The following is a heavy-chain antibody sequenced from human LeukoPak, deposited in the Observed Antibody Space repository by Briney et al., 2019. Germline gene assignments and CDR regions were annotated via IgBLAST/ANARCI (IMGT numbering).Heavy chain of an antibody. Sequence: SVKVSCKASGGTFSSYAISWVRQAPGQGLEWMGGIIPIFGTANYAQKFQGRVTITADESASTAYMELSSLRSEDTAVYYCARKDYGSGSYYNELPFDIWGQGTMVTVSS. CDR1: GGTFSSYA. J-gene: IGHJ3*02. CDR3: ARKDYGSGSYYNELPFDI. D-gene: IGHD3-10*01. CDR2: IIPIFGTA. V-gene: IGHV1-69*01.